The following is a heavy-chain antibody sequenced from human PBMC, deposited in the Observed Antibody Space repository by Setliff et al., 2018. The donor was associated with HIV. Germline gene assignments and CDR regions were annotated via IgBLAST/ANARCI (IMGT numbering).Heavy chain of an antibody. CDR2: TIPMSDIP. D-gene: IGHD3-10*02. CDR3: ARGQKMHLMITMLGGYYYYHMDV. CDR1: GFTFNHYA. V-gene: IGHV1-69*10. J-gene: IGHJ6*02. Sequence: SVKVSCKASGFTFNHYALSWVRQAPGQRPEWMGGTIPMSDIPNYAQNFQGRVTITADHSTTTTYMELSSLRSEDTAVYYCARGQKMHLMITMLGGYYYYHMDVWGQGTTVTVSS.